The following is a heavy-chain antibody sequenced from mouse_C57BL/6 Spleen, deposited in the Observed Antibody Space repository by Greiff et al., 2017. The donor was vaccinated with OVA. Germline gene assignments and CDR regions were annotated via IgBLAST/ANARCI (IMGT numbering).Heavy chain of an antibody. D-gene: IGHD1-1*01. Sequence: EVMLVESGGGLVKPGGSLKLSCAASGFTFSDYGMHWVRQAPEKGLEWVAYISSGSSTIYYADTVKGRFTISRDNAKNTLFLQMTSLRSEDTAMYYWAREGYYYGSSPFAYWGQGTLVTVSA. CDR3: AREGYYYGSSPFAY. V-gene: IGHV5-17*01. J-gene: IGHJ3*01. CDR1: GFTFSDYG. CDR2: ISSGSSTI.